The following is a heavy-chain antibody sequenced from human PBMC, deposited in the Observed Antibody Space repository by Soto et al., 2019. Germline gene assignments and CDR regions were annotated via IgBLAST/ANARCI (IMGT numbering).Heavy chain of an antibody. CDR2: ISSSGSTI. CDR1: GFTFSDYY. D-gene: IGHD3-10*01. Sequence: GGSLRLFCAASGFTFSDYYMSWIRQAPGKGLEWVSYISSSGSTIYYADSVKGRFTISRDNAKNSLCLQMNSLRAEDTAVYYCARGHGVTMVRGVITYYYYGMDVWGQGTTVTVSS. V-gene: IGHV3-11*01. J-gene: IGHJ6*02. CDR3: ARGHGVTMVRGVITYYYYGMDV.